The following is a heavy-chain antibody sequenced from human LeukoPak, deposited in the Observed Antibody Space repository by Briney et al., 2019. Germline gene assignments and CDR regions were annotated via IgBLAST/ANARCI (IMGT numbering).Heavy chain of an antibody. J-gene: IGHJ5*02. Sequence: SETLSLTCTVSGGSISSGSYYWSWIRQPAGKGLEWIGRIYTSGSTNYNPSLKSRVTISVDTSKNQFSLKLSSVTAADTAVYYCARDLSYNWFDPWGQGALVTVSS. CDR1: GGSISSGSYY. V-gene: IGHV4-61*02. CDR2: IYTSGST. CDR3: ARDLSYNWFDP.